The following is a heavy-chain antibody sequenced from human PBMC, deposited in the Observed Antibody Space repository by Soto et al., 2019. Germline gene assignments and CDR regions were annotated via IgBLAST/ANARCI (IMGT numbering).Heavy chain of an antibody. J-gene: IGHJ6*02. Sequence: SEPLSLTCTVSGGSFSSVDYYWSWVRQPPGKGLELIGYIYYTGSTFKTPSLKSRVSISIDTSKTQFSLKLSSVHAADTAVYYCARIHFGDEPSYYYYGMHXWGQGTTFTVS. CDR3: ARIHFGDEPSYYYYGMHX. CDR1: GGSFSSVDYY. V-gene: IGHV4-30-4*01. D-gene: IGHD4-17*01. CDR2: IYYTGST.